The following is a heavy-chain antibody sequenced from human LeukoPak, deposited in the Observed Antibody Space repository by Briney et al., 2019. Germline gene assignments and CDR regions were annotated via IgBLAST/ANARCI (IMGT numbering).Heavy chain of an antibody. CDR3: ARIGYGMDV. Sequence: SETLSLTCAVYGGSFSGYYWSWIRQPPGKGLEWIGYIYYSGSTNYNPSLKSRVTISVDTSKNQFSLKLSSVTAADTAVYYCARIGYGMDVWGQGTTVTVSS. J-gene: IGHJ6*02. CDR1: GGSFSGYY. CDR2: IYYSGST. V-gene: IGHV4-59*01.